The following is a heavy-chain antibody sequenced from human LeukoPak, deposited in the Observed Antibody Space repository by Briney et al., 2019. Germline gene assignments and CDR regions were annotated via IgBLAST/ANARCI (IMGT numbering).Heavy chain of an antibody. CDR2: IYHSGST. CDR3: ARVVVADPYSRGLFDP. Sequence: TSETLSLTCAVSGGSISSSNWWSWVRQPPGKGLEWIGEIYHSGSTNYNPSLKSRVTISVDKSKNQFSLKLSSVTAADTAVYYCARVVVADPYSRGLFDPWGQGTLVTVSS. V-gene: IGHV4-4*02. CDR1: GGSISSSNW. D-gene: IGHD2-15*01. J-gene: IGHJ5*02.